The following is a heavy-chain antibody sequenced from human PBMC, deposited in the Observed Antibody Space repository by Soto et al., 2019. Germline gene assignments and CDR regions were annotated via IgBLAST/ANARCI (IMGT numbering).Heavy chain of an antibody. CDR1: SFTFSNAW. Sequence: EVQLVESGGGLVKPGGSLRLSCTASSFTFSNAWMNWVRQAPGKGLEWVGLIKSKTDGGTTDYTAPVKGRFTISRDDSKNTLYLQMNSLQTEDTAVYFCTTDLDEGGSYYRDAFEIWGQGTMVTVSS. CDR3: TTDLDEGGSYYRDAFEI. CDR2: IKSKTDGGTT. J-gene: IGHJ3*02. V-gene: IGHV3-15*07. D-gene: IGHD1-26*01.